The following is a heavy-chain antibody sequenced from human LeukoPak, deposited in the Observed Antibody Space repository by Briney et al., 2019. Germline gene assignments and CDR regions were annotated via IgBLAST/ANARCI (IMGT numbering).Heavy chain of an antibody. CDR1: GFTVSSNY. D-gene: IGHD3-22*01. V-gene: IGHV3-66*02. CDR2: IYSGGNT. CDR3: AREQYYYDSSGPGWFDP. Sequence: PGGSLRLSCAASGFTVSSNYMSWVRQAPGKGLEWVSVIYSGGNTYYADSVKGRFTISRDNSKNTLYLQMNSLRAEDTAVYYCAREQYYYDSSGPGWFDPWGQGTLVTVSS. J-gene: IGHJ5*02.